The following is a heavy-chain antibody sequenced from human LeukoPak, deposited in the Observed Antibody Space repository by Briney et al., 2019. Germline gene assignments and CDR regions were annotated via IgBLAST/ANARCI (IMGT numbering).Heavy chain of an antibody. V-gene: IGHV4-59*12. CDR3: ARILVSYYYGMDV. CDR2: IYYSGST. Sequence: PSETLSLTCTVSGGSISSYYWSWIRQPPGKGLEWIGSIYYSGSTYYNPSLKSRVTISVDTSKNQFSLKLSSVTAADTAVYYCARILVSYYYGMDVWGQGTTVTVSS. CDR1: GGSISSYY. J-gene: IGHJ6*02.